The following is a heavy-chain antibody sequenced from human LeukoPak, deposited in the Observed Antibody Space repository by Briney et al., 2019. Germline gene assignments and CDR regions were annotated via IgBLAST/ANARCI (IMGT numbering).Heavy chain of an antibody. CDR1: GFTFSSYE. V-gene: IGHV3-48*03. CDR3: ARYCSSTSCDYYYYGMDV. D-gene: IGHD2-2*01. Sequence: GGSLRLSCAASGFTFSSYEMNWVRQAPGKGLEWVSYISSSGSTIYYADSVKGRFTISRDNAKNSLYLQMNSLRAEDTAVYYCARYCSSTSCDYYYYGMDVWGQGTTVTVSS. J-gene: IGHJ6*02. CDR2: ISSSGSTI.